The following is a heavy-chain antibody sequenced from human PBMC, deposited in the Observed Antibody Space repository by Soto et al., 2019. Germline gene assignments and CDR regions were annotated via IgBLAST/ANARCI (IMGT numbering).Heavy chain of an antibody. D-gene: IGHD1-1*01. CDR3: AKDASPTTDYYYYYGMDV. CDR1: GFTFSSYG. Sequence: GGSLRLSCAASGFTFSSYGMHWVRQAPGKGLEWVAVISYDGSNKYYADSVKGRFTISRDNSKNTLYLQMNSLRAEDTAVYYWAKDASPTTDYYYYYGMDVWGQGTTVTVSS. J-gene: IGHJ6*02. V-gene: IGHV3-30*18. CDR2: ISYDGSNK.